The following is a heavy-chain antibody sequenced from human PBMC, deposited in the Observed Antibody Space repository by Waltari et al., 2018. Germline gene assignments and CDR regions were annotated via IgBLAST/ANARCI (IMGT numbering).Heavy chain of an antibody. J-gene: IGHJ4*02. Sequence: QLQLQESGPGLVKPSETLSLTCTVSGGSISSSSYYWGWIRQPPGKGLEWIGSIYYSGSTYYNPSLKIRVTISVDTSKNQFSLKLSSVTAADTAVYYCARPGSRDGYASFDYWGQGTLVTVSS. CDR3: ARPGSRDGYASFDY. V-gene: IGHV4-39*07. CDR1: GGSISSSSYY. CDR2: IYYSGST. D-gene: IGHD5-12*01.